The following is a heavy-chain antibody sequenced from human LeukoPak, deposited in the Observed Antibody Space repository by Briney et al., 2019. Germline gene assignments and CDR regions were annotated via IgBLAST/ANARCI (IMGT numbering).Heavy chain of an antibody. D-gene: IGHD6-13*01. CDR1: GFTFSSYE. V-gene: IGHV3-48*03. CDR3: ARGEAAAGTNWFDP. J-gene: IGHJ5*02. CDR2: ISSSGSTI. Sequence: GGSLRLSCAASGFTFSSYEMNWVRQAPGKGLEWVSYISSSGSTIYYAGSVKGRFTISRDNAKNSLYLQMNSLRAEDTAVYYCARGEAAAGTNWFDPWGQGTLVTVSS.